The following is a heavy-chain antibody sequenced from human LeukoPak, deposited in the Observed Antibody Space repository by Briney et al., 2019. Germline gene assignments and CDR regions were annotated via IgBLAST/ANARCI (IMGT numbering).Heavy chain of an antibody. CDR2: IRSKAGSYAT. D-gene: IGHD4-17*01. Sequence: GGSLRLSCVASGFTFSGSAMHWVRQASGKGLEWVVRIRSKAGSYATEYAASVKGRFTISREDSKNTAYLQMNSLKTEDTAVYYCTGGTTVTTLDYWGQGTLVTVSS. J-gene: IGHJ4*02. V-gene: IGHV3-73*01. CDR3: TGGTTVTTLDY. CDR1: GFTFSGSA.